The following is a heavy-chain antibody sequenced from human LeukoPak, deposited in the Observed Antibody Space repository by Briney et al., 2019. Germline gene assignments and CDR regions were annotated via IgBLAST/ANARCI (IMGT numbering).Heavy chain of an antibody. CDR3: ARASWVSRTDAVR. Sequence: GGSLRLSCAASGLSFSSFAMSWVRQGPARGLEWVSRIRGNGVTLYAGSVKGRFSLFSDSSRNTVYFRLNNLRVEDTAIYYCARASWVSRTDAVRWGQGTLVTVSS. V-gene: IGHV3-23*01. J-gene: IGHJ4*02. D-gene: IGHD6-19*01. CDR2: IRGNGVT. CDR1: GLSFSSFA.